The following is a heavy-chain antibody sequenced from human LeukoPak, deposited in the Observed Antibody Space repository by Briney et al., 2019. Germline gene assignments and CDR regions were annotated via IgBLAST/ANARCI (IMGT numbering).Heavy chain of an antibody. Sequence: SVKVSCKASGGTFSSYAISWVRQAPGQGLEWMGGIIPIFGTANYAQKFQGRVTITTDESTSTAYMELSSLRSGDTAVYYCARRRDGYNLYFDYWGQGTLVTVSS. CDR1: GGTFSSYA. V-gene: IGHV1-69*05. CDR2: IIPIFGTA. CDR3: ARRRDGYNLYFDY. D-gene: IGHD5-24*01. J-gene: IGHJ4*02.